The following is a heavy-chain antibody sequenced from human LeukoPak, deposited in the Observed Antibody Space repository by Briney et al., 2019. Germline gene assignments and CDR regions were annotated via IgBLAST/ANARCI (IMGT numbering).Heavy chain of an antibody. CDR2: ISAYNGNT. CDR3: AKGGTYCGGDCYPYYYYYYMDV. V-gene: IGHV1-18*01. CDR1: GYTFTSYG. J-gene: IGHJ6*03. D-gene: IGHD2-21*02. Sequence: GASVKVSCKASGYTFTSYGISWVRQAPGQGLEWMGWISAYNGNTNYAQKLQGRVTMTTDTSTSTAYMELRSLRSDDTAVYYCAKGGTYCGGDCYPYYYYYYMDVWGKGTTVTVSS.